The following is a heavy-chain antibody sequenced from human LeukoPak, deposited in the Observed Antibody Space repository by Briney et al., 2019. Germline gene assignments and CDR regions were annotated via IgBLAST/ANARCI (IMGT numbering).Heavy chain of an antibody. J-gene: IGHJ6*03. D-gene: IGHD2-21*02. Sequence: SETLSLTCAVYGGSFSGYYWSWIRQPPGKGLEWIGEINHSGSTNYNPSLKSRVTISVDTSKNQFSLKLSSVTAADTAVYYCARVHLAYCGGDCRFKARYYYYMDVWGKGTTVTVSS. CDR1: GGSFSGYY. V-gene: IGHV4-34*01. CDR2: INHSGST. CDR3: ARVHLAYCGGDCRFKARYYYYMDV.